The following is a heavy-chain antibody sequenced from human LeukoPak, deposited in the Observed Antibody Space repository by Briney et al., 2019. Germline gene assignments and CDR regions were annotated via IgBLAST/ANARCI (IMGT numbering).Heavy chain of an antibody. V-gene: IGHV3-30*18. CDR2: ISYDGSNK. Sequence: PGRSLRLSCAASGVTFSSYGMHWVRQAPGKGPEWVAVISYDGSNKYYADSVKGRLTISRDNSKNTLYLQMNSLRAEDTAVYYCAKKGVSLGGGSYYSYFDYWGQGTLVTVSS. CDR3: AKKGVSLGGGSYYSYFDY. J-gene: IGHJ4*02. CDR1: GVTFSSYG. D-gene: IGHD1-26*01.